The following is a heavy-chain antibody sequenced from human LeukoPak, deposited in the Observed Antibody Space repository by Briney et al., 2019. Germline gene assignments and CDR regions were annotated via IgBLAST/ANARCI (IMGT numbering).Heavy chain of an antibody. D-gene: IGHD4-17*01. V-gene: IGHV4-39*07. CDR1: GVSITSSNYY. CDR3: ARDLVTVTKGFDI. J-gene: IGHJ3*02. Sequence: SETLSLTCTVSGVSITSSNYYWGWIRQPPGKGLEWIGTIYYGRSTHYNPSLKSRVTISVDTSKNQFSLKVTSVTAADTAVYYCARDLVTVTKGFDIWGQGTMVSVSS. CDR2: IYYGRST.